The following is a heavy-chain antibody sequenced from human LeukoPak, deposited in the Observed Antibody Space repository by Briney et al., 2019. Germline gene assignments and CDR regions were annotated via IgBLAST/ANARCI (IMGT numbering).Heavy chain of an antibody. CDR3: AKAVAVALDY. Sequence: GGSPRLSSAASGVIFSNFDMSWGRQDLGRGLEWVSAISHSGRSAYYSDSGKGRFTISREDSKNTLYLEMNSRRADDTAVYYCAKAVAVALDYWGQGTLVTVSS. CDR1: GVIFSNFD. D-gene: IGHD6-19*01. CDR2: ISHSGRSA. V-gene: IGHV3-23*01. J-gene: IGHJ4*02.